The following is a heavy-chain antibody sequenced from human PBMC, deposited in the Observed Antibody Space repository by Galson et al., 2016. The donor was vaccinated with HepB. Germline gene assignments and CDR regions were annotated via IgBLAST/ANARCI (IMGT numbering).Heavy chain of an antibody. CDR1: ESTFGSHW. J-gene: IGHJ3*02. CDR2: INRDGSGT. Sequence: LRLSCADYESTFGSHWVYWVRQAPGKGLVWVSKINRDGSGTAYADSVKGRFTISRDNAKNTLYLQMNSLRDEDTALYYCARGGTPSGLDIWGQGTMVTVSS. D-gene: IGHD3-16*01. V-gene: IGHV3-74*03. CDR3: ARGGTPSGLDI.